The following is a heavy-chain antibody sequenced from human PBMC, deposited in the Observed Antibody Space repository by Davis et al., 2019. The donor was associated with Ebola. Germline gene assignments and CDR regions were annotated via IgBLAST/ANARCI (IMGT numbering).Heavy chain of an antibody. D-gene: IGHD3-3*01. CDR3: ASQYYDFWSGSFYYYGMDV. V-gene: IGHV4-34*01. Sequence: MPSETLSLTCAVYGGSFSGYYWSWIRQPPGKGLEWIGEINHSGSTNYNPSLKSRVTISVDTSKNQFSLKLSSVTAADTAVYYCASQYYDFWSGSFYYYGMDVWGQGTTVTVSS. CDR2: INHSGST. CDR1: GGSFSGYY. J-gene: IGHJ6*02.